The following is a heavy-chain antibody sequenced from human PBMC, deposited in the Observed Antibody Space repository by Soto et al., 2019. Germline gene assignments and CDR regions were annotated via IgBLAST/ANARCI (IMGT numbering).Heavy chain of an antibody. CDR3: ASSTVRGVSQWFDP. V-gene: IGHV4-59*01. D-gene: IGHD3-10*01. J-gene: IGHJ5*02. CDR2: IYYSGST. Sequence: PWETLSLTCTVSGGSISSYYWSWIRQPPGKGLEWIGYIYYSGSTNYNPSLKSRVTISVDTSKNQFSLKLSSVTAADTAVYYCASSTVRGVSQWFDPWGQGTLVTVSS. CDR1: GGSISSYY.